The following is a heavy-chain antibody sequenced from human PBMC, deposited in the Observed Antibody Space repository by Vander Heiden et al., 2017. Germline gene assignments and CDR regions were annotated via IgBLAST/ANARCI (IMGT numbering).Heavy chain of an antibody. CDR1: GGSFSGYY. CDR3: ARGEWLLYEESYYFDY. Sequence: QVQLQQWGAGLLKPSETLSLTCAVYGGSFSGYYWSWIRHPPGKGLEWIGEINHSGSTNYNPSLKSRVTISVDTSKNQFSLKLSSVTAADTAVYYCARGEWLLYEESYYFDYWGQGTLVNVSS. D-gene: IGHD3-3*01. CDR2: INHSGST. J-gene: IGHJ4*02. V-gene: IGHV4-34*01.